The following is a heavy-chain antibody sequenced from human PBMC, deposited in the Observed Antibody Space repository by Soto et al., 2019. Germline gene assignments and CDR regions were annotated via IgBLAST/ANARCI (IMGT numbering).Heavy chain of an antibody. V-gene: IGHV3-21*01. J-gene: IGHJ3*02. CDR3: ATTNDELERAFDI. CDR2: ISSSSSYI. D-gene: IGHD1-1*01. CDR1: GFTFSSYS. Sequence: GGSLRLSCAASGFTFSSYSMNWVRQAPGKGLEWVSSISSSSSYIYYADSVKGRFTISRDNAKNSLYLQMNSLRAEDTAVYYCATTNDELERAFDIWGQGTMVTVSS.